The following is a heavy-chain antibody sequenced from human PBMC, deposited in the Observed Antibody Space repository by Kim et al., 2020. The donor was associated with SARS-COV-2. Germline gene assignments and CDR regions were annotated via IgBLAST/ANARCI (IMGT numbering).Heavy chain of an antibody. V-gene: IGHV3-23*01. D-gene: IGHD3-3*01. J-gene: IGHJ4*02. Sequence: YAASVKGRFTISRDNSKNTLYLQMNSLRAEDTAVYYCAKGRKWLLSPFDYWGQGTLVTVSS. CDR3: AKGRKWLLSPFDY.